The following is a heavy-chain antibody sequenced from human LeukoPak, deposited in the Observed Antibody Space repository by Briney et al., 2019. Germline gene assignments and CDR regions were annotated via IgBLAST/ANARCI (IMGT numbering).Heavy chain of an antibody. J-gene: IGHJ3*02. V-gene: IGHV4-39*01. CDR2: IYYSGST. CDR3: SIPRGPGSWYQGLAAFDI. Sequence: SETLSLTCMVSGGSISSNTYYWGWVRQPPGKGLEWIGSIYYSGSTYYNPSLKSRVTISVDTSKNQFSLKLSSVTAADTAVYYYSIPRGPGSWYQGLAAFDIWGQGTMVTVSS. D-gene: IGHD6-13*01. CDR1: GGSISSNTYY.